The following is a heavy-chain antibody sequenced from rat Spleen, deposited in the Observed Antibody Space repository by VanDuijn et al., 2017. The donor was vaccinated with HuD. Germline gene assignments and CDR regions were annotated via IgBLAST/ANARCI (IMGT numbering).Heavy chain of an antibody. J-gene: IGHJ4*01. D-gene: IGHD1-12*02. CDR3: ARAFYYYDGPYVMDA. CDR2: INIAGST. Sequence: EVQLQESGPGLVKPSQSLSLTCSVTGYSITSSYRWNWIRKFPGNKLEWMGYINIAGSTNYNPSLKSRISITRDPSKNQFFLQVNSVTTEDTATYYCARAFYYYDGPYVMDAWGQGASVTVSS. V-gene: IGHV3-3*01. CDR1: GYSITSSYR.